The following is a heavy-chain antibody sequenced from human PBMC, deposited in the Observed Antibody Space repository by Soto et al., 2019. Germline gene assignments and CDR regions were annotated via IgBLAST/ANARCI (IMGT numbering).Heavy chain of an antibody. CDR3: AKDQGSDDYIWGSYRYSGYYFDY. CDR2: ISGSGGST. D-gene: IGHD3-16*02. CDR1: GFTFSSYG. J-gene: IGHJ4*02. V-gene: IGHV3-23*01. Sequence: GGSLRLSCAASGFTFSSYGMSWVRQAPGKGLEWVSAISGSGGSTYYADSVKGRFTISRDNSKNTLYLQMNSLRAEDTAVYYCAKDQGSDDYIWGSYRYSGYYFDYWGQGTLVTVSS.